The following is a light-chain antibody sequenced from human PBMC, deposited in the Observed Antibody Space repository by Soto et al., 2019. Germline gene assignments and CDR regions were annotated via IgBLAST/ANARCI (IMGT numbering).Light chain of an antibody. CDR1: SSNVGSYKL. V-gene: IGLV2-23*02. J-gene: IGLJ1*01. Sequence: QSALTQPASVSGSPGQSVTISCTGTSSNVGSYKLVSWYQQHPGKAPKLMIFEVNERPSGVSNRFSGSKSGNTASLTISGLKVEEEADYYCCSSGGSPTYVFGTGTKVTVL. CDR2: EVN. CDR3: CSSGGSPTYV.